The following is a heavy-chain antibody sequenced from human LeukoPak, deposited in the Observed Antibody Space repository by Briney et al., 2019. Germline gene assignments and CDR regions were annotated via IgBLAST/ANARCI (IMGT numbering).Heavy chain of an antibody. CDR2: IYYTGST. CDR3: GRDISYGYSGGGGIVDY. V-gene: IGHV4-39*07. CDR1: GGSISSSSYQ. Sequence: PSETLSLTCTVSGGSISSSSYQWGWIRQPPGKGLEWIGSIYYTGSTYYNPSLKSRVTISVDTSKNQFSLKLSSVTAADTAVYYCGRDISYGYSGGGGIVDYWGQGTLVTVSS. J-gene: IGHJ4*02. D-gene: IGHD5-18*01.